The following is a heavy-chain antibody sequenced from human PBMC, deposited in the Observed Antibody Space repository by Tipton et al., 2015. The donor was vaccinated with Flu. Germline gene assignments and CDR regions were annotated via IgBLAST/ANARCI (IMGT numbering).Heavy chain of an antibody. V-gene: IGHV1-46*01. J-gene: IGHJ3*02. Sequence: QLVQSGAEVKKPGASVKVSCKASGYTFTSYYMHWVRQAPGQGLEWMGIINPSGGSTSYAQKFQGRVTMTRDASTSTVYMELSSLRSEDTAVYYCARDLYDSSGSHALDIWGQGTMVTVSS. CDR3: ARDLYDSSGSHALDI. D-gene: IGHD3-22*01. CDR2: INPSGGST. CDR1: GYTFTSYY.